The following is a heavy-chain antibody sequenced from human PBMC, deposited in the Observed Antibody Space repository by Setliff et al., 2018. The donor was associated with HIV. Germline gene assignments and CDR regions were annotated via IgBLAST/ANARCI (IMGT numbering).Heavy chain of an antibody. D-gene: IGHD6-19*01. V-gene: IGHV4-34*12. CDR3: ARESVAVAVGWFDP. Sequence: PSETLSLTCAVYGESFSAYFWSWIRQPPGKGLEWIGEIFHSGSTNYNPSLKSRVSISVDTSKNQFSLKLSSVTAADTAVYYCARESVAVAVGWFDPWGQGTLVTVSS. CDR2: IFHSGST. CDR1: GESFSAYF. J-gene: IGHJ5*02.